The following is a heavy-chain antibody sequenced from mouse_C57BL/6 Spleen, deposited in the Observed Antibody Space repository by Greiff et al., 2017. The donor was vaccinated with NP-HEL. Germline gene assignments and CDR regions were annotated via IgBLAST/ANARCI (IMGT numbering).Heavy chain of an antibody. CDR1: GYTFTDYY. J-gene: IGHJ2*01. V-gene: IGHV1-26*01. D-gene: IGHD1-1*01. CDR3: ARWDTTVVG. Sequence: VQLQQSGPELVKPGASVKISCKASGYTFTDYYMNWVKQSHGKSLEWIGDINPNNGGTSYNQKFKGKATLTVDKSSSTAYMELRSLTSEDSAVYYCARWDTTVVGWGQGTTLTVSS. CDR2: INPNNGGT.